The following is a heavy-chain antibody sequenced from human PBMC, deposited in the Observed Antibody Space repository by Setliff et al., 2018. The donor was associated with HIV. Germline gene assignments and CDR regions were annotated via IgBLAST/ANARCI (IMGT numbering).Heavy chain of an antibody. J-gene: IGHJ6*02. D-gene: IGHD3-22*01. CDR3: ARGSDASGYYPIYYYYGMDV. CDR1: EYTFTNYY. Sequence: ASVKVSCKASEYTFTNYYTHWVRQGPGQGLEWVGIMNPSGGSTTYAQKFQDRVTMTRDTSTSTGYMELRSLRSEDTAVYYCARGSDASGYYPIYYYYGMDVWVPETLLVTVSS. CDR2: MNPSGGST. V-gene: IGHV1-46*01.